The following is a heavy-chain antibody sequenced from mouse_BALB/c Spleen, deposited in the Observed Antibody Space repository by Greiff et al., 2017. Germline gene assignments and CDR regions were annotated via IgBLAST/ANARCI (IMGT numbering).Heavy chain of an antibody. CDR3: ARESPFAY. V-gene: IGHV5-6-3*01. Sequence: EVQLVESGGGLVQPGGSLKLSCAASGFTFSSYGMSWVRQTPDKRLELVATINSNGGSTYYPDSVKGRFTISRDNAKNTLYLQMSSLKSEDTAMYYCARESPFAYWGQGTLVTVSA. J-gene: IGHJ3*01. CDR2: INSNGGST. CDR1: GFTFSSYG.